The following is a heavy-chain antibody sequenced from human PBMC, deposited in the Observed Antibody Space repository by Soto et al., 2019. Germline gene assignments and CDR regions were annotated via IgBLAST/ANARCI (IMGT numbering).Heavy chain of an antibody. D-gene: IGHD3-16*01. CDR3: ARVESNMNHDAFDI. V-gene: IGHV4-30-4*02. Sequence: SDTLSLTCTVSGGSISSGDYYWSWIRQPPGKGLEWIGYIYYSGSTYYNPSLKSRVTISVDTSKNQFSLKLSSVTAADTAVYYCARVESNMNHDAFDIWGQGTMVT. CDR2: IYYSGST. J-gene: IGHJ3*02. CDR1: GGSISSGDYY.